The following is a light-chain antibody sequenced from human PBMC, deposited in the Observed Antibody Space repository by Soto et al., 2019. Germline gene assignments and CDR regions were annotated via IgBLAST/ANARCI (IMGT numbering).Light chain of an antibody. J-gene: IGKJ4*01. CDR3: QQYGSSPPLT. CDR1: QSIRSSF. CDR2: GAS. V-gene: IGKV3-20*01. Sequence: EFVLTQSPGKLSLSPGERATLSCRASQSIRSSFLAWYQQKPGQAPRLLIYGASSRGTGSPDRFSGSGSGTDFTLTISRLEPEDFAVYYCQQYGSSPPLTFGGGTKVEIK.